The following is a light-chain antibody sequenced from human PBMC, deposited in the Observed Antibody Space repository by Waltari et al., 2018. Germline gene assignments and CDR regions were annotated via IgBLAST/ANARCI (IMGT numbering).Light chain of an antibody. CDR2: EVS. J-gene: IGLJ2*01. CDR3: CSYAGSSTHVV. CDR1: SSDVGSYNL. Sequence: QSALTQPASVSVSPGQSITISCTGTSSDVGSYNLVSWYQQHPGKAPKLMIYEVSKRPSGVSNRFSVSKSGNTASLTISGLQAEDEADYYCCSYAGSSTHVVFGGGTKLTVL. V-gene: IGLV2-23*02.